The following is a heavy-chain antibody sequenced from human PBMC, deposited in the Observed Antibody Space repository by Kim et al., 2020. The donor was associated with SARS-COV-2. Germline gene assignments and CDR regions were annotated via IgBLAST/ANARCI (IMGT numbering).Heavy chain of an antibody. CDR3: ARVTTVGATLGYFDY. Sequence: SETLSLTCTVSGGSISSGDYYWSWIRQPPGKGLEWIGYIYYSGSTYYNPSLKSRVTISVDTSKNQFSLKLSSVTAADTAVYYCARVTTVGATLGYFDYWGQGTLVTVSS. D-gene: IGHD1-26*01. J-gene: IGHJ4*02. CDR2: IYYSGST. CDR1: GGSISSGDYY. V-gene: IGHV4-30-4*01.